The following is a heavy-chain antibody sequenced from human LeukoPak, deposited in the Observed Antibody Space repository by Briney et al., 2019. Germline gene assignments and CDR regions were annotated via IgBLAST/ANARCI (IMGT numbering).Heavy chain of an antibody. CDR1: EFAFSSYA. Sequence: GGSLRLSCAASEFAFSSYAMSWVRQAPGKGLEWVSGLSGSGGSTYYADSVKGRFTISRGNSKNTLYLQMNSLRAEDTAVYYCAKGTVFGVVRSGGLDYWGQGTLVTVSS. D-gene: IGHD3-3*01. V-gene: IGHV3-23*01. J-gene: IGHJ4*02. CDR3: AKGTVFGVVRSGGLDY. CDR2: LSGSGGST.